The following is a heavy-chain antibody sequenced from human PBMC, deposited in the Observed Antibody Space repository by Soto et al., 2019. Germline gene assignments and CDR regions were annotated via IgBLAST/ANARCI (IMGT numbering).Heavy chain of an antibody. CDR1: GGSVGGYY. CDR2: INHSGSI. CDR3: ARGEVTTGVF. J-gene: IGHJ4*02. Sequence: SETLSLTCAVYGGSVGGYYWSWVRQSPGKGLEWIGEINHSGSITYAPSLKSRVTMSVDTSKNQFSLRLNSVTAADTAVYCCARGEVTTGVFWGQGTQVTVSS. D-gene: IGHD4-17*01. V-gene: IGHV4-34*01.